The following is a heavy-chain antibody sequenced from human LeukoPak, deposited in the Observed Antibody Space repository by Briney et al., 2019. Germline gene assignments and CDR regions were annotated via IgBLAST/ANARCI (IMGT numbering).Heavy chain of an antibody. CDR3: ARSIGLTGGGVDV. CDR1: GFTFSDYN. V-gene: IGHV3-11*01. J-gene: IGHJ6*02. D-gene: IGHD3-9*01. Sequence: GGSLRLSCAASGFTFSDYNMNWVRQAPGKRLEWVSYITNGGSTIHHADSVKGRFTISRDNAKKTLYLQMNSLRAEDTAVYYCARSIGLTGGGVDVWGQGTTVTASS. CDR2: ITNGGSTI.